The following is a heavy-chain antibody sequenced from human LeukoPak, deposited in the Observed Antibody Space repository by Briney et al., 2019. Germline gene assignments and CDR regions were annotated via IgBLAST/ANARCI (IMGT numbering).Heavy chain of an antibody. D-gene: IGHD5-18*01. J-gene: IGHJ4*02. CDR3: ARDMWSYGQNFDY. Sequence: GGSLRLSCAASEFTFSSYSMNWVRQAPGKGLEWVSYITNSGNSKSYADSVKGRFTISRDNTKNSLYLQMNALRAEDTAVYYCARDMWSYGQNFDYWGQGTLVTVSS. CDR2: ITNSGNSK. V-gene: IGHV3-48*01. CDR1: EFTFSSYS.